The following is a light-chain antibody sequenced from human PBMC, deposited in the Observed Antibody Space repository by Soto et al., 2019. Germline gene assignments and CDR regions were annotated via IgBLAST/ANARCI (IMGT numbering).Light chain of an antibody. CDR3: AAWDDSLSGYVV. CDR2: SNN. J-gene: IGLJ2*01. Sequence: QPVLTQPPSASGTPGQRVTISCSGSSSNIGSNSVYWYQQLPGTAPKLLIYSNNERPSGVPDRFSGSKSGTSASLAISGLRSEDEADYYCAAWDDSLSGYVVFGGGTKLTVL. CDR1: SSNIGSNS. V-gene: IGLV1-47*02.